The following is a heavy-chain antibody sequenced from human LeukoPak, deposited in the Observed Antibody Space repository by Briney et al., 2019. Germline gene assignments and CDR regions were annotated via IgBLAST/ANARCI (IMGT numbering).Heavy chain of an antibody. J-gene: IGHJ5*02. Sequence: VASVKVSCKASGYTFTSYGISWVRQAPGQGLEWMGWIGAYNGNTNYAQKLQGRVTMTTDTSTSTAYMELRSLRSDDTAVYYCASLYSSSWFNWFDPWGQGTLVTVSS. V-gene: IGHV1-18*01. D-gene: IGHD6-13*01. CDR1: GYTFTSYG. CDR2: IGAYNGNT. CDR3: ASLYSSSWFNWFDP.